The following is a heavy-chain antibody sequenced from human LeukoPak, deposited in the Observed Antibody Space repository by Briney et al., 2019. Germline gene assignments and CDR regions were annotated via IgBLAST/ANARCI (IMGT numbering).Heavy chain of an antibody. D-gene: IGHD1-14*01. CDR3: ASRYTSMFDY. Sequence: SETLSLTCAVYGGSFSGYYWSRIRQPPGKGLEWIGEINHSGSTNYNPSLKSRVTISVDTSKNQFSLKLSSVTAADTAVNYCASRYTSMFDYWGQGTLVTVSS. CDR2: INHSGST. J-gene: IGHJ4*02. CDR1: GGSFSGYY. V-gene: IGHV4-34*01.